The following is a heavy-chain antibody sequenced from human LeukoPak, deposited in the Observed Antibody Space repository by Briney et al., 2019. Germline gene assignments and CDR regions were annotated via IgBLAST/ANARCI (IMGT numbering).Heavy chain of an antibody. CDR1: GAAISSGTYY. D-gene: IGHD1-14*01. CDR2: IFTGGNT. CDR3: ARNFPGRTEDV. Sequence: SQTLSLTCTVSGAAISSGTYYWSWIRQPAGKGLEWIGRIFTGGNTDYNPSLKSRVFISIETSKNRFSLTLNSVTAADTAVYYCARNFPGRTEDVWGKGTTVIVSS. J-gene: IGHJ6*04. V-gene: IGHV4-61*02.